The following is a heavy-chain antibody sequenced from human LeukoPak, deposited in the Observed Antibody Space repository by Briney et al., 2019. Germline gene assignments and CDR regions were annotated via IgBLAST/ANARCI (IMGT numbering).Heavy chain of an antibody. D-gene: IGHD5-12*01. V-gene: IGHV3-23*01. J-gene: IGHJ1*01. CDR2: ISGSGGST. CDR3: AKVYSRMVATIIPEYFQH. CDR1: GFTFSSYA. Sequence: GGSLRLSCAASGFTFSSYAMSWVRQAPGKGLEWVSAISGSGGSTYYADSVKGRFTISRDNSKNTLYLQMNSLRAEDTAVYYCAKVYSRMVATIIPEYFQHWGQGTLVTVSS.